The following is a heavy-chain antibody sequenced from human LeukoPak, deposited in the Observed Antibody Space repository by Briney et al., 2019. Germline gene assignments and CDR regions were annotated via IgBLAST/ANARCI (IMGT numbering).Heavy chain of an antibody. CDR3: AKAYCSITTCYGRHYFDY. D-gene: IGHD2-2*01. J-gene: IGHJ4*02. CDR2: ISESGGST. Sequence: PGESLRLSCAASGFTFSGYAMSWVRQAPGRGLEWVSTISESGGSTYYADSVKGRFTISRDNSKNTLYLQMNSLRAEDTAVYYCAKAYCSITTCYGRHYFDYWGQGTLVTVSS. CDR1: GFTFSGYA. V-gene: IGHV3-23*01.